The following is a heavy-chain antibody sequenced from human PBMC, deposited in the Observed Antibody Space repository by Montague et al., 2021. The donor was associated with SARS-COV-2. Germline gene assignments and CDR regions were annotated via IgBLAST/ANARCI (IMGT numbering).Heavy chain of an antibody. D-gene: IGHD3-10*01. Sequence: SLRLSCAASGFTFSDCYMTWIRQAPGKGLEWLSYISTRSTYTNYADSVKGRFTLSRDDAKNSLYLQMNSPRAEDTAVYYCASFTMVRGAPGYGMDVWGQGTTVTVSS. CDR3: ASFTMVRGAPGYGMDV. CDR2: ISTRSTYT. CDR1: GFTFSDCY. V-gene: IGHV3-11*03. J-gene: IGHJ6*02.